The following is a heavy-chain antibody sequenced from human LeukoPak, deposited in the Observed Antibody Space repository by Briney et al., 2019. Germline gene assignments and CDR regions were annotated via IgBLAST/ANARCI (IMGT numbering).Heavy chain of an antibody. CDR2: IYSSGGT. D-gene: IGHD3-22*01. Sequence: SQTLSLTCTVSGGSISSGSYYWNWIRQPAGKGLEWVGRIYSSGGTDFTPSLKSRGTISVDTSKNQFSLKLSSVTAADTAVYYCAREDYYDSSGYYPFDVWGQGILVTVPS. J-gene: IGHJ4*02. CDR3: AREDYYDSSGYYPFDV. CDR1: GGSISSGSYY. V-gene: IGHV4-61*02.